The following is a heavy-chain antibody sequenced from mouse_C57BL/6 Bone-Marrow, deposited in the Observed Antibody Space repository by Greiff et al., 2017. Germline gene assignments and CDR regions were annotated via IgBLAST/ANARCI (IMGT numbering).Heavy chain of an antibody. J-gene: IGHJ4*01. CDR3: AREHYGSSYLAMDY. Sequence: EVHLVESGGGLVKPGGSLKLSCAASGFTFSDYGMHWVRQAPEKGLEWVACISSGSSTIYYADTVKGRFTISRDNAKNTLVLQMTSLRSEDTALYYCAREHYGSSYLAMDYWGQGTSVTVSS. V-gene: IGHV5-17*01. D-gene: IGHD1-1*01. CDR1: GFTFSDYG. CDR2: ISSGSSTI.